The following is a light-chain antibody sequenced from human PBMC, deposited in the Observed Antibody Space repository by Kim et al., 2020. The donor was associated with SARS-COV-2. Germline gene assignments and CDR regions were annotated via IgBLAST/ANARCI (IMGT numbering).Light chain of an antibody. V-gene: IGLV3-19*01. CDR2: GKN. CDR1: SLRRYY. Sequence: VALGRTVRITCQGDSLRRYYASWYQQKPGQAPVLVIYGKNNRPAGIPDRFSGSSSGNTASLTITGAQAEDEADYYCNSRDSSGNWVFGGGTQLTVL. CDR3: NSRDSSGNWV. J-gene: IGLJ3*02.